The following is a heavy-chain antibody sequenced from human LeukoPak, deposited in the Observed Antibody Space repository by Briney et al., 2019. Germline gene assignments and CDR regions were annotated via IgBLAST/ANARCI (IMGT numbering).Heavy chain of an antibody. Sequence: PSETLSLTCTVSGGTISSGDYYWSWIRQPPGKGLEWIGYIYYSGSTCYNPSLKSRVTISVDTSKNQFSLKLSSVTAADTAVYYCARDLDNWNDGDAFDIWGQGTMVTVSS. CDR2: IYYSGST. CDR1: GGTISSGDYY. V-gene: IGHV4-30-4*08. D-gene: IGHD1-20*01. J-gene: IGHJ3*02. CDR3: ARDLDNWNDGDAFDI.